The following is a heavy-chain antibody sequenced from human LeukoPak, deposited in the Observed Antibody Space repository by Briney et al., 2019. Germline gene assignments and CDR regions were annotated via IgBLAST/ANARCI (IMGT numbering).Heavy chain of an antibody. D-gene: IGHD2-2*01. J-gene: IGHJ6*02. V-gene: IGHV1-18*01. CDR2: ISAYNGNT. CDR3: ARDRGVYCSSTSCYAPYYYYGMDV. Sequence: ASVKVSCKASGYTFTSYGIGWVRQAPGQGLEWMGWISAYNGNTNYAQKLQGRVTMTTDTSTSTAYMELRSLRSDDTAVYYCARDRGVYCSSTSCYAPYYYYGMDVWGQGTTVTVSS. CDR1: GYTFTSYG.